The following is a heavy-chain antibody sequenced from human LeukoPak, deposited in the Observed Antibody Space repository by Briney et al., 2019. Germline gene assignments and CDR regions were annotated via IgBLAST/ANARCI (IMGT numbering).Heavy chain of an antibody. D-gene: IGHD4/OR15-4a*01. Sequence: GGSLRLSCAASGFTFSSYSMNWVRQAPGKGLEWVSSISSSSSYIYYADSVKGRFTISRDNAKNSLYLQMNSLRAEDTAVYYCARGGVLPQGFDYWGQGTLVTVSS. CDR2: ISSSSSYI. J-gene: IGHJ4*02. CDR1: GFTFSSYS. CDR3: ARGGVLPQGFDY. V-gene: IGHV3-21*01.